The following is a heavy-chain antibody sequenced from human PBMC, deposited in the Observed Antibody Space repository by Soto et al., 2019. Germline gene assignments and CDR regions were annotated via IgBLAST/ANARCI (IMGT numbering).Heavy chain of an antibody. CDR1: GFTFSSYA. V-gene: IGHV3-23*01. Sequence: GGSLRLSCAASGFTFSSYAMSWVRQAPGKGLEWVSAISGSGGSTYYADSVKGRFTISRDNSKNTLYLQMNSLRAEDTAVYYCAHDPQKYYGDYDFYWGQGTLVTVSS. D-gene: IGHD4-17*01. J-gene: IGHJ4*02. CDR3: AHDPQKYYGDYDFY. CDR2: ISGSGGST.